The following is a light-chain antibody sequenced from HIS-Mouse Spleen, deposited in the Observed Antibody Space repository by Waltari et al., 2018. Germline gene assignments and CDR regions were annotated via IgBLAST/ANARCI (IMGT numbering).Light chain of an antibody. Sequence: QSALTQPASVSGSPGQSITISCTGTSSDVGGYNYVSWYQQHPGKAPKLMIYEVSNRPSGVSNRCSGSKSGNTASLTISGLQAEDEADYYCSSYTSSSTVFGTGTKVTVL. CDR1: SSDVGGYNY. J-gene: IGLJ1*01. CDR3: SSYTSSSTV. V-gene: IGLV2-14*01. CDR2: EVS.